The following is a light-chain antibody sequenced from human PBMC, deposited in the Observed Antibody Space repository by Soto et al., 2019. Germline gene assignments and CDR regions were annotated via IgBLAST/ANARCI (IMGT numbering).Light chain of an antibody. J-gene: IGLJ2*01. V-gene: IGLV2-23*03. CDR2: EGS. CDR3: CSYAGSSTFVV. Sequence: QSALTQPASVSGSPGQSFTISCTGTSSDVGSYNLVSWYQQHPGKAPKLMIYEGSKRPSGVSNSFSGSKSGNTASLTISGLQAEDEADYYCCSYAGSSTFVVFGGGTKLTVL. CDR1: SSDVGSYNL.